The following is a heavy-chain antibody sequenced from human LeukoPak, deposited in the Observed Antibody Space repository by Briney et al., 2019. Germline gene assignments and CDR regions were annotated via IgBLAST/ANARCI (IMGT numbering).Heavy chain of an antibody. D-gene: IGHD3-22*01. V-gene: IGHV1-18*01. Sequence: ASVKVSCKASGYTFTSYGISWVRQAPGQGLEWMGWISAYNGNTNYAQKLQGRVTMTTDTSTSTAYMELRSLRSDDTAVYYCAREVPYDSSRYYQPFDYRGQGTLVTVPS. CDR1: GYTFTSYG. CDR2: ISAYNGNT. CDR3: AREVPYDSSRYYQPFDY. J-gene: IGHJ4*02.